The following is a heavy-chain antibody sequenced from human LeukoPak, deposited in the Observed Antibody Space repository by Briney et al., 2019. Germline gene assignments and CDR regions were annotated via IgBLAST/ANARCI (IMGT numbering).Heavy chain of an antibody. CDR3: ARDLLDYGDRFDY. CDR2: ISSSSSYI. Sequence: GGSLRLSCAASGFTFSSYSMNWVRQAPGKGLEWVSSISSSSSYIYYADSVKGRFTISRDNAKNSLYLQMNSLRAEDTAVYYCARDLLDYGDRFDYWGQGTLVTVSS. J-gene: IGHJ4*02. V-gene: IGHV3-21*01. D-gene: IGHD4-17*01. CDR1: GFTFSSYS.